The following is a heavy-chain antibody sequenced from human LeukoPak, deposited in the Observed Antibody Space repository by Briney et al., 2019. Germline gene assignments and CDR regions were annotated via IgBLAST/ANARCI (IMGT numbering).Heavy chain of an antibody. CDR2: IYPGDSDT. Sequence: GESLKISCKGSGYSFTSYWIGWVRQMPGKGLEWMGVIYPGDSDTRYSPSFQGQVTISADKSISTAYLQWSSLKASDTAMYYCARSGVVPAASPYYYYYGMDVWGQGTTVTVSS. CDR3: ARSGVVPAASPYYYYYGMDV. CDR1: GYSFTSYW. D-gene: IGHD2-2*01. V-gene: IGHV5-51*01. J-gene: IGHJ6*02.